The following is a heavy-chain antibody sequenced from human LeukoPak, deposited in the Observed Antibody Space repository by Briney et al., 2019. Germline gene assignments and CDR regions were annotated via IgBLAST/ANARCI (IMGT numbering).Heavy chain of an antibody. Sequence: PSGTLSLTCAVSGGSISSPNWWTWVRQPPGKGLEWIGEIYHSGRTNSNPSLESRVIMSVGKSKNQFSLKLTSVTAADTAVYYCAREGHNWFDPWGQGTLVTVSS. CDR2: IYHSGRT. V-gene: IGHV4-4*02. CDR1: GGSISSPNW. CDR3: AREGHNWFDP. J-gene: IGHJ5*02.